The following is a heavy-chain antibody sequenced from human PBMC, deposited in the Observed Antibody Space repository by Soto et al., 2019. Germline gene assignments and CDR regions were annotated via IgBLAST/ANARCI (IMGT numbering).Heavy chain of an antibody. Sequence: PGGSLRLSCTASGFTFGDYAMSCVRQAPGKGLEWISFIRNKAYRGTTKYAASVRGRFTISRDDSKSIAYLQMNSLKTEDTAVYYCTRGDMALNDYWGQGTLVTVSS. D-gene: IGHD2-15*01. CDR3: TRGDMALNDY. CDR1: GFTFGDYA. V-gene: IGHV3-49*04. CDR2: IRNKAYRGTT. J-gene: IGHJ4*02.